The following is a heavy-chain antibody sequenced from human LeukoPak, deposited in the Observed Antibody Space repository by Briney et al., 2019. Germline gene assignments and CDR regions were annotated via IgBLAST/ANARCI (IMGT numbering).Heavy chain of an antibody. CDR2: INHSGRT. V-gene: IGHV4-34*01. CDR1: GGSFSGYY. CDR3: ARGPTTVILD. J-gene: IGHJ4*02. Sequence: SETLSLTCTVYGGSFSGYYWNWIRQPPGKGLEWIGEINHSGRTNYNPSLKSRVTISVDTSKNQFSLNLSSVTGADTAVYYCARGPTTVILDWGQGTLVTVSS. D-gene: IGHD4-17*01.